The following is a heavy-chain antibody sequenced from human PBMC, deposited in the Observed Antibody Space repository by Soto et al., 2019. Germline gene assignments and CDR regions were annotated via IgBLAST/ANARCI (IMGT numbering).Heavy chain of an antibody. CDR2: IYYSGST. D-gene: IGHD3-10*01. V-gene: IGHV4-59*08. Sequence: QVQLQESGPGLVKPSETLSLTCTVSGGSISSYYWSWIRQPPGKGLEWIGYIYYSGSTNYNPALTSRVPISVDTSKNQFALKLSSVTAADTAVYYCARTTMGRGYGMDFWGRGTTVTVSS. CDR3: ARTTMGRGYGMDF. CDR1: GGSISSYY. J-gene: IGHJ6*02.